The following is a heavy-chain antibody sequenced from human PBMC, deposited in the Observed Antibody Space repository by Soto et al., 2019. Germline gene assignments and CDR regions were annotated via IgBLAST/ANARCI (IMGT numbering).Heavy chain of an antibody. CDR3: ASVGELPVWIDP. V-gene: IGHV4-34*01. D-gene: IGHD3-10*01. J-gene: IGHJ5*02. CDR2: INHSGST. CDR1: GGSFSDYY. Sequence: SETLSLTCAVSGGSFSDYYWNWIRQPPGKGLEWIGEINHSGSTNYNPSLKSRVTLSVDTSKSQFSLKLSSVTAADTAVYYCASVGELPVWIDPWGRATLVTVSS.